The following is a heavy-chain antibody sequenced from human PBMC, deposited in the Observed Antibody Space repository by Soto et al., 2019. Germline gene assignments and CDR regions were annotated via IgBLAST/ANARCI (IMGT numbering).Heavy chain of an antibody. V-gene: IGHV3-30*18. Sequence: GGSLRLSCAASGFTFSSYGMHWVRQAPGKGLEWVAVISYDGSNKYYADSVKGRFTISRDNSKNTLYLQMNSLRAEDTAVYYCAKDRYNWNYGCDYWGQGTLVTVSS. J-gene: IGHJ4*02. CDR3: AKDRYNWNYGCDY. D-gene: IGHD1-7*01. CDR2: ISYDGSNK. CDR1: GFTFSSYG.